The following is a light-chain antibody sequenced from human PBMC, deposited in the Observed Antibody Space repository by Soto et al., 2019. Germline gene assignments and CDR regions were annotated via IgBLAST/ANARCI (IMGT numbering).Light chain of an antibody. CDR1: QYINTR. J-gene: IGKJ1*01. CDR2: QTS. Sequence: EIVLPQSPATLSSFPGDRVTLSCIASQYINTRLAWYQHRPGQAPRLLIYQTSLRAAGIPARFSASGSGTDFTLTISDVQPEDFALYYCHQRQSWPRTFGQGTKVDIK. V-gene: IGKV3-11*01. CDR3: HQRQSWPRT.